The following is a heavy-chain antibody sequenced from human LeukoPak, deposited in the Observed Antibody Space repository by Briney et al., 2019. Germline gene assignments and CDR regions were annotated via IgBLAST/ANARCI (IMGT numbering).Heavy chain of an antibody. CDR1: GYTFTGYY. D-gene: IGHD6-19*01. J-gene: IGHJ4*02. CDR2: INPNSGGT. CDR3: ARSPSYPVAGIKGDDY. Sequence: ASVKVSCKASGYTFTGYYMHWVRQAPGQGLERMGWINPNSGGTNYAQKFQGRVTMTRDTAISTAYMELSRLRSDDTAVYYCARSPSYPVAGIKGDDYWGQGTLVTVSS. V-gene: IGHV1-2*02.